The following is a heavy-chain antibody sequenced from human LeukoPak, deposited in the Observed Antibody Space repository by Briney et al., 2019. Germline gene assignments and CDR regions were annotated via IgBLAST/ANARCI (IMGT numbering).Heavy chain of an antibody. J-gene: IGHJ6*02. CDR1: GFTFRSYG. D-gene: IGHD3-22*01. Sequence: GRSLRLSCAASGFTFRSYGMHWVRQAPGKGLEWVAVISYDGSNKYYADSVRGRFIISRDNSKNTLYLQMNSLRADDTAVYYCAKQALDKRASAMDVWGQGTTVTVSS. CDR3: AKQALDKRASAMDV. V-gene: IGHV3-30*18. CDR2: ISYDGSNK.